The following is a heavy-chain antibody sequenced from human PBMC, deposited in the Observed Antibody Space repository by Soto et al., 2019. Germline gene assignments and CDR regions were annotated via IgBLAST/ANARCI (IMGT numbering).Heavy chain of an antibody. V-gene: IGHV4-34*01. CDR1: GGSFSGYY. CDR3: ARGQSHTWFDP. J-gene: IGHJ5*02. Sequence: SETLSLTCAVYGGSFSGYYWSWIRQPPGKGLEWIGEINHSGSSNYNPSLKSRVTISVDTSKNQFSLKLSSVTAADTAVYYCARGQSHTWFDPWGQGNLGTFAS. CDR2: INHSGSS.